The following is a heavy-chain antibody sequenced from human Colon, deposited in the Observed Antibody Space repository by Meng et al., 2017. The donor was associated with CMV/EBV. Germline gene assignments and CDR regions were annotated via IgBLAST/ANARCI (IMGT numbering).Heavy chain of an antibody. Sequence: EVQLLESGGGLVQPGGSLRLSCVASGFTFNTFPMHWVRQAPGKGLEHVSGISANGDNTPYASSVKDRFIVSRDNLKNTLYLQMGSLRPDDTGVYYCARVVSGDFDYWGQGTLVTVSS. CDR3: ARVVSGDFDY. CDR1: GFTFNTFP. CDR2: ISANGDNT. D-gene: IGHD3-10*01. V-gene: IGHV3-64*01. J-gene: IGHJ4*02.